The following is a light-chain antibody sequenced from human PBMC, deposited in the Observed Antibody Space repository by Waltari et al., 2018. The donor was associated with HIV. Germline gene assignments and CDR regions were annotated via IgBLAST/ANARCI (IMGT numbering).Light chain of an antibody. CDR3: CAYAGSTTYVI. Sequence: QSALTQPASVSGSPGQSITISCPRTTSDVRGYTLFSWYQQHPGKAPKLMIYEVSRRPSGVSNRFSGSKSGNTASLTISGLQAEDEADYYCCAYAGSTTYVIFGGGTKLTVL. CDR1: TSDVRGYTL. J-gene: IGLJ2*01. CDR2: EVS. V-gene: IGLV2-23*02.